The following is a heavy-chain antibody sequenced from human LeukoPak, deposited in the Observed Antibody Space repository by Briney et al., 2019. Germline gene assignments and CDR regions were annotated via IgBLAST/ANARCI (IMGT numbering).Heavy chain of an antibody. V-gene: IGHV4-4*02. D-gene: IGHD6-19*01. Sequence: PSGTLSLTCAVSGGSISSSNWWSWVRQPPGKGLEWIGEINHSGSTNYNPSLKSRVTISVDTSKNQFSLKLSSVTAADTAVYYCARGPPPELYSSGSNDAFDIWGQGTMVTVSS. CDR2: INHSGST. CDR1: GGSISSSNW. CDR3: ARGPPPELYSSGSNDAFDI. J-gene: IGHJ3*02.